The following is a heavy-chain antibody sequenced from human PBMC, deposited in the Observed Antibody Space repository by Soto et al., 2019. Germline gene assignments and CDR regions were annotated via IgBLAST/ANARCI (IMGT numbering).Heavy chain of an antibody. D-gene: IGHD5-18*01. Sequence: GASVKVSCKASGYTFTSSGISWVRQAPGQGLEWMGWISAYNGDTNYAQNLQGRVTMTTDTSTGTVYMELRSLRSDDTAVYHCARGRGNHYGCLDYWGQGTLVTVSS. CDR3: ARGRGNHYGCLDY. J-gene: IGHJ4*02. CDR1: GYTFTSSG. V-gene: IGHV1-18*01. CDR2: ISAYNGDT.